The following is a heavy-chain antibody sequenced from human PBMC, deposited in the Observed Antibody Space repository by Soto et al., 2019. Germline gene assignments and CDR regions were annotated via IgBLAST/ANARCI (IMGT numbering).Heavy chain of an antibody. CDR2: IYYSGST. CDR3: ARDFVADRDGKDV. CDR1: GDSISGYY. Sequence: SETLSLTCTVSGDSISGYYWSWIRQPPGKGLEWIGYIYYSGSTNYNPSLRSRVTIFLDTSKNQFSLKLSSVTAADTAVYYCARDFVADRDGKDVWGRGTTVIGSS. V-gene: IGHV4-59*12. J-gene: IGHJ6*02. D-gene: IGHD6-19*01.